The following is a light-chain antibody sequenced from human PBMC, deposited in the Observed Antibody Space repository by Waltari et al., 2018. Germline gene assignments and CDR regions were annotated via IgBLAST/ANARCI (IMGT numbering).Light chain of an antibody. Sequence: DIQMTQSPSSLSASVGDRVTITCRASQCINNYLNWYQQRPGKAPKVLIYAASTLQSGAPSRFGGSGSGTDFTLTISSLQPEDFATYYCQQSYRTPLTFGGGTKVEIK. V-gene: IGKV1-39*01. J-gene: IGKJ4*01. CDR2: AAS. CDR3: QQSYRTPLT. CDR1: QCINNY.